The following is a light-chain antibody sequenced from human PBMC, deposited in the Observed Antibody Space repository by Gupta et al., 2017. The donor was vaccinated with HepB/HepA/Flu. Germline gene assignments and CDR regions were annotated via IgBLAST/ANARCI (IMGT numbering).Light chain of an antibody. Sequence: EIVLTQSPPPLSVSLGERATLSCRASQSGGGNLAWYPQKPGQAPRLLIFAASARATGVPARFSGSGSETEFTLTISSLQSEDFAVYYCQQYDNWSPLTFGGGTKVEIK. CDR2: AAS. CDR1: QSGGGN. J-gene: IGKJ4*01. CDR3: QQYDNWSPLT. V-gene: IGKV3-15*01.